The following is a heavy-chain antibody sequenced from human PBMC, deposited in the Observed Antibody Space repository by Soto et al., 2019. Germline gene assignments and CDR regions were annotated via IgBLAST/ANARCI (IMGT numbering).Heavy chain of an antibody. V-gene: IGHV3-15*01. CDR3: TTDIEYSSSDY. J-gene: IGHJ4*02. CDR2: IKSKTDDGAT. Sequence: EVPLVESGGGLVKPGGSLRLSCGASGFTLTNAWMSWVRQAPGKGLEWVGRIKSKTDDGATDYAAPVKGRFTISRNDSKNTLYLQMDSLKTEDTAVYYCTTDIEYSSSDYWGQGTLVTVSS. D-gene: IGHD2-2*01. CDR1: GFTLTNAW.